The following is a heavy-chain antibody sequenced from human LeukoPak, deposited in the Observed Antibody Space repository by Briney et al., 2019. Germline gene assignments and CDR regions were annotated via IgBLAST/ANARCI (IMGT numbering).Heavy chain of an antibody. Sequence: PGRSLTLSCTPSGFSLRNYGMHWVRQSPDRGLEWVAAISYDGSEKYYLDSVKGRFTISRDNPENTLYLHMNSLRPEDTAVYYCAKDWQWQRLTGAFNVWGQGTMVIVS. CDR3: AKDWQWQRLTGAFNV. CDR2: ISYDGSEK. D-gene: IGHD5-12*01. J-gene: IGHJ3*01. V-gene: IGHV3-30*18. CDR1: GFSLRNYG.